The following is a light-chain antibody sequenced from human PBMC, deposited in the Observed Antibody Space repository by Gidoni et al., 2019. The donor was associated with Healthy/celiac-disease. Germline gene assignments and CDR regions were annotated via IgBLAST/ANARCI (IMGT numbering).Light chain of an antibody. J-gene: IGLJ1*01. Sequence: QSALTQPASVSGSPGQSITISCPGTSSDVGGYNYVSWYQQHPGKAPKLMIYDVSNRPSGVSNRFSGSKSANTASLTISGLQAEDEADYYCSSYTSSTTLDVFGTGTKVIVL. CDR3: SSYTSSTTLDV. V-gene: IGLV2-14*01. CDR1: SSDVGGYNY. CDR2: DVS.